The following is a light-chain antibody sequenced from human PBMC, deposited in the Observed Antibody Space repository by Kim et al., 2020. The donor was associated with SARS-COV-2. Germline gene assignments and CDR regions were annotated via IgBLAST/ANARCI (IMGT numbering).Light chain of an antibody. CDR3: LQHHSYPWT. CDR2: AAS. Sequence: DIQMTQSPSSLSASVGDTVTITCRASQGIRHDLGWYQQKPGKAPKRLIFAASGLQSGVPSRFSGSGSGTEFTLTISSLQPGDFATYYCLQHHSYPWTFGQGTKVDIK. CDR1: QGIRHD. J-gene: IGKJ1*01. V-gene: IGKV1-17*01.